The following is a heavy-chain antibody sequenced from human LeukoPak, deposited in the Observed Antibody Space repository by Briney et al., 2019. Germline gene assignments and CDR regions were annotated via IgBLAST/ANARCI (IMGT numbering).Heavy chain of an antibody. J-gene: IGHJ4*02. D-gene: IGHD3-22*01. CDR1: GYSISSGYY. V-gene: IGHV4-38-2*02. CDR2: IYHSGST. Sequence: PSETLSLTCSFSGYSISSGYYWGWIRQPPGQGLEWIGNIYHSGSTYYNPSLKSRVTMSVDTSKNQFSLKLSSVTAADTAVYYCARDRYYYDSSARYFDYWGQGTLVTVSS. CDR3: ARDRYYYDSSARYFDY.